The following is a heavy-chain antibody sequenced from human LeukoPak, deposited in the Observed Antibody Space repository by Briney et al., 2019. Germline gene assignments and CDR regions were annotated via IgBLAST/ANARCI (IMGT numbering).Heavy chain of an antibody. CDR1: GGSIDSTNW. V-gene: IGHV4-4*02. Sequence: SETLSLTCAVSGGSIDSTNWWNWVRQPPGKGLEWIGEIHHDGRINYNPSLMSRVTLSVDKSKNQFSLRLNSVTAADTAMYYCARSHDHLWGNYPDYWGQGTLVTVSS. D-gene: IGHD3-16*02. CDR2: IHHDGRI. J-gene: IGHJ4*02. CDR3: ARSHDHLWGNYPDY.